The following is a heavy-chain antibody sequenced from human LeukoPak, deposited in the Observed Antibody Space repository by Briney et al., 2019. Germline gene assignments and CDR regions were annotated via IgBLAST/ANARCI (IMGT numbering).Heavy chain of an antibody. Sequence: GGSLRLSCAASGFTFSGSAMHWVRQAFGKGLEWLGRIRGKADSYTTAYAASVKGRFIVSRDDSKNTAYLQMNSLKTEDTAVYYCRAAADLNDYRGQGTLVTVSS. J-gene: IGHJ4*02. V-gene: IGHV3-73*01. D-gene: IGHD6-13*01. CDR1: GFTFSGSA. CDR2: IRGKADSYTT. CDR3: RAAADLNDY.